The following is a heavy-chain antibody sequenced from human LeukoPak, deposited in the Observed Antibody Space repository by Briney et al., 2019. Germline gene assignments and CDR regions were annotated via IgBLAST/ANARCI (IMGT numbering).Heavy chain of an antibody. V-gene: IGHV3-9*01. CDR2: ISWNSGNI. CDR3: AKGSDSSSWFLFDY. Sequence: GGSLRLSCAASGFTFDDYAMYWVRQAPGKGLEWVSGISWNSGNIGYADSVKGRFTISRDNAKNSLYLQMNSLRAEDTALYYCAKGSDSSSWFLFDYWGQGTLVTVSS. D-gene: IGHD6-13*01. CDR1: GFTFDDYA. J-gene: IGHJ4*02.